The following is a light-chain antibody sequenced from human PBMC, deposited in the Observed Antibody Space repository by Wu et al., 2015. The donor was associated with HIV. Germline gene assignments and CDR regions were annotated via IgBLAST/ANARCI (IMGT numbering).Light chain of an antibody. J-gene: IGKJ5*01. V-gene: IGKV1-33*01. Sequence: DIQMTQSPSSLSASVGDRVTITCQASHDISNYLNWYQQKPGRPPKLLISDASNLEPGVPSRFSGGGSGTHFTFTISTLQPEDFAPYYCQQCDRVPITFGQGTRLEIK. CDR3: QQCDRVPIT. CDR2: DAS. CDR1: HDISNY.